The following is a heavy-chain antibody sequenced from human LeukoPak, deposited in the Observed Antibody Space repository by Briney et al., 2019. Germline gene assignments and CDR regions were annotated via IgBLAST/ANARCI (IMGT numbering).Heavy chain of an antibody. CDR3: TRATTLTQYYFDY. D-gene: IGHD4-17*01. J-gene: IGHJ4*02. CDR2: IRSKAFGGTT. CDR1: AVTVGYYA. Sequence: PVLCRRPVCTASAVTVGYYAMGGAREAPENDLEGVTVIRSKAFGGTTEYAASVKGRFTISRDDSKSIAYLQMNSLKTEDTAVYYCTRATTLTQYYFDYWGQGTLVTVSS. V-gene: IGHV3-49*04.